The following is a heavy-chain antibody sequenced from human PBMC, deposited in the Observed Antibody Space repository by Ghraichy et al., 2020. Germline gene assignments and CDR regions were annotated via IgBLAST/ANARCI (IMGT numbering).Heavy chain of an antibody. J-gene: IGHJ6*02. CDR1: GFTFSSYS. CDR2: ITISSSNT. Sequence: GGSLRLSCVGSGFTFSSYSMHWVRQSPGKGLEWVAYITISSSNTFYADSVKGRFTISRDNAQNSLSLQMNSLRDEDTAVYYCARGSRVVRFYYYDGMDVWGQGTTVTVSS. CDR3: ARGSRVVRFYYYDGMDV. D-gene: IGHD4-23*01. V-gene: IGHV3-48*02.